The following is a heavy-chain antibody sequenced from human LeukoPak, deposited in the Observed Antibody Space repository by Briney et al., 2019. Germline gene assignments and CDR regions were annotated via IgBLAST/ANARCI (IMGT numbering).Heavy chain of an antibody. V-gene: IGHV3-21*06. CDR1: VVTFTSDR. CDR3: ARNPLISGYYYYYMDV. Sequence: GGSLRLSSAASVVTFTSDRMNWGRPAPGKVLEWVSSISSGGGYTYYADSVQGRFTSSSDNAKNSLYLQMNSLRAEATDVYYCARNPLISGYYYYYMDVWGKGATVTASS. J-gene: IGHJ6*03. D-gene: IGHD3-16*01. CDR2: ISSGGGYT.